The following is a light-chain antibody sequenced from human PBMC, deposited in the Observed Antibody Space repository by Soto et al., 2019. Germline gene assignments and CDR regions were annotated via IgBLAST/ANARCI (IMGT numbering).Light chain of an antibody. V-gene: IGLV2-11*01. Sequence: HCAMTQARSVPGFAGQSVTISCTITSSYIVAYDDVAWYQQQAGKAAKLIIFAVSKRPAGVPDGLSCAQLGTTASLTFSGLQADDEADYYCSSCAGNCIYVFGTGTKVTVL. CDR2: AVS. CDR3: SSCAGNCIYV. J-gene: IGLJ1*01. CDR1: SSYIVAYDD.